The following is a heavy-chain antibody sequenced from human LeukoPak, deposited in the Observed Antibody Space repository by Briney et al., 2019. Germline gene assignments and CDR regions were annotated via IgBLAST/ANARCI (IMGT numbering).Heavy chain of an antibody. CDR2: ISSSSSTI. CDR1: GFTFSSYS. D-gene: IGHD3-22*01. CDR3: ARDAVYYYDSSGYYYPFDY. J-gene: IGHJ4*02. Sequence: GGSLRLSCAASGFTFSSYSMNWVRQAPGKGLEWVSYISSSSSTIYYADSVKGRFTISRDNANNSLYLQMNSLRAEDTAVYYCARDAVYYYDSSGYYYPFDYWGQGTLVTVSS. V-gene: IGHV3-48*04.